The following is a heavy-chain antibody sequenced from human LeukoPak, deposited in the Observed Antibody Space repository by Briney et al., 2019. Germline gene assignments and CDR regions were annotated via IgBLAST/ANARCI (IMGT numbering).Heavy chain of an antibody. J-gene: IGHJ4*02. Sequence: PGGSLRLSFEASGFTFSSYAMSWVRQAPGKGLEWVSAISGSGGSTYYADSVKGRFTISRDNSKNTLYLQMNSLRAEDTAVYYCAKAGEWQLVYYFDYWGQGTLVTVSS. D-gene: IGHD6-13*01. CDR2: ISGSGGST. CDR1: GFTFSSYA. V-gene: IGHV3-23*01. CDR3: AKAGEWQLVYYFDY.